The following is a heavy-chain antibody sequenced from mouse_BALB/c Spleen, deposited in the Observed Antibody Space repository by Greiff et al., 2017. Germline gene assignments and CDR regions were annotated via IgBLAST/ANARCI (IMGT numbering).Heavy chain of an antibody. J-gene: IGHJ4*01. CDR1: GFTFSDYY. CDR3: ARRVRRDYYAMDY. CDR2: ISDGGSYT. D-gene: IGHD2-14*01. V-gene: IGHV5-4*02. Sequence: EVKLMESGGDLVKPGGSLKLSCAASGFTFSDYYMYWVRQTPEKRLEWVATISDGGSYTYYPDSVKGRFTISRDNAKNNLYLQMSSLKSEDTAMYYCARRVRRDYYAMDYWGQGTSVTVSS.